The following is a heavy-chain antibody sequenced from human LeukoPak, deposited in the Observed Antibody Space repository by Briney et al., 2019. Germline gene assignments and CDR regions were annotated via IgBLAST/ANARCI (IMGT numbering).Heavy chain of an antibody. CDR3: ARGAPRGVWNFYFDY. CDR2: VGPYNRKT. D-gene: IGHD1-7*01. CDR1: NYAFSSYG. V-gene: IGHV1-18*01. J-gene: IGHJ4*02. Sequence: GASVKVSCTASNYAFSSYGIGWVRQAPGQGLEWMGWVGPYNRKTNYSQKFQGRVTMTTDTSTNTAYLELRTLRSDDTAVYYCARGAPRGVWNFYFDYWGQGTLVTVSS.